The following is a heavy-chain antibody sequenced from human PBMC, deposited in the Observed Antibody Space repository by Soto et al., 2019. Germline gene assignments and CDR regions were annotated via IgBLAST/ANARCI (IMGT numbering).Heavy chain of an antibody. Sequence: EVQLVESGGGLVKPGGSLRLSCAASGFTFSSYSMNWVRQAPGKGLEWVSSISSSSSYIYYADSVKGRFTISRDNAKNSLYLQMNSLRAEDTAVYYCARDLDGYFDWRDAFDIWGQGTMVTVSS. CDR3: ARDLDGYFDWRDAFDI. D-gene: IGHD3-9*01. V-gene: IGHV3-21*01. CDR1: GFTFSSYS. J-gene: IGHJ3*02. CDR2: ISSSSSYI.